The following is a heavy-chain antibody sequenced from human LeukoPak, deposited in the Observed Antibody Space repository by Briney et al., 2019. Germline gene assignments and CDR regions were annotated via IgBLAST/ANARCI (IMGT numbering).Heavy chain of an antibody. CDR1: GFTFSSYG. J-gene: IGHJ4*02. CDR3: AKSWSRDGYKIPGY. V-gene: IGHV3-30*18. CDR2: ISYDGSNK. D-gene: IGHD5-24*01. Sequence: PGGSLRLSCAASGFTFSSYGMHWVRQAPGKGLEWVAVISYDGSNKYYADSVKGRFTISRDNSKNTLYLQMNSLRAEDTAVYYCAKSWSRDGYKIPGYWGQGTLVTVSS.